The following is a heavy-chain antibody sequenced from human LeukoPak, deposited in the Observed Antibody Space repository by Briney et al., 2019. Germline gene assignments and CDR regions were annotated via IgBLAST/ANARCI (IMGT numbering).Heavy chain of an antibody. CDR3: ATLMYTTGRQGFDS. CDR1: GFAFRIFP. CDR2: ISADSTTT. Sequence: GGSLGLSCAASGFAFRIFPRIWARQAPGKGLEWVSSISADSTTTNYADSAKGRFTVSRDNSKRTLYLQMNSLRVEDTALYYCATLMYTTGRQGFDSWGQGTRVTVSS. D-gene: IGHD6-19*01. J-gene: IGHJ4*02. V-gene: IGHV3-23*01.